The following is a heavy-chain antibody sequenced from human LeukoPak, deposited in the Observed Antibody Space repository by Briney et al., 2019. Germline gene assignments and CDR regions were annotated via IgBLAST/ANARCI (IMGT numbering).Heavy chain of an antibody. J-gene: IGHJ4*02. CDR3: AKDKGTGYDILTGPIDY. D-gene: IGHD3-9*01. V-gene: IGHV3-7*03. Sequence: GGSLRLSCAASGFIFSSYWMSWVRQAPGKGLEWVANIKQDGSEKYYVDSVKGRFTISRDNAKNSLYLQMNSLRAEDTALYYCAKDKGTGYDILTGPIDYWGQGTLVTVSS. CDR1: GFIFSSYW. CDR2: IKQDGSEK.